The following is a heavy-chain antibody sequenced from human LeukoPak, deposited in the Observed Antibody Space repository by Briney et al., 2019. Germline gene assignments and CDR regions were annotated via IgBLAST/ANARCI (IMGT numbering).Heavy chain of an antibody. Sequence: ASVKVSCKASGYTLTGHYVHWVRQAPGQGLEWMGWMNPDNGATSYAQNSQGRVTMTTDTSIGTAYMSLSSLRSDDTAQYYCAREALRELRAFDYWGPGTLVTVSS. CDR2: MNPDNGAT. J-gene: IGHJ4*02. D-gene: IGHD1-7*01. CDR3: AREALRELRAFDY. V-gene: IGHV1-2*02. CDR1: GYTLTGHY.